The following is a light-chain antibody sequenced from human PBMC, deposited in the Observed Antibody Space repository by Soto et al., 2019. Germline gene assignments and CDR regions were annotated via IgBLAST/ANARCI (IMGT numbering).Light chain of an antibody. V-gene: IGLV2-11*01. CDR1: SSDVGGYNY. J-gene: IGLJ1*01. CDR3: CSYAGTYSFYV. CDR2: DVS. Sequence: QSLLTQPPSASGSPGQSVTISCTGTSSDVGGYNYVSWYQQHPGKAPKLVLYDVSNRPSGVPDRFSGSKSGNTASLSISGLQAEDEAEYYCCSYAGTYSFYVFGTGTKV.